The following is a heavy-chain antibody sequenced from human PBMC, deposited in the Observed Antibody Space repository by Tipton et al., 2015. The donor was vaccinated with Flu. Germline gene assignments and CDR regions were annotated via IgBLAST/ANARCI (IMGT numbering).Heavy chain of an antibody. D-gene: IGHD6-13*01. J-gene: IGHJ4*02. V-gene: IGHV3-7*01. CDR1: GFTFSSYW. CDR3: ARSSYSSSWFFDY. CDR2: IKQDGSEK. Sequence: SLRLSCAASGFTFSSYWMNWVRQAPGKGLEWVAKIKQDGSEKYYVDSVKGRSTISRDNAKNSLYLQMNSLRAEDTAVYFCARSSYSSSWFFDYWGQGTLVTVSS.